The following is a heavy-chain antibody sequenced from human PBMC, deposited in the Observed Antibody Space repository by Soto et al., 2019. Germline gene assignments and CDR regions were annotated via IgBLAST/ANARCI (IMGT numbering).Heavy chain of an antibody. CDR1: GYTFTSYA. J-gene: IGHJ6*02. D-gene: IGHD2-2*01. CDR2: INAGNGNT. CDR3: ARDLVYCSGTSCYPGDYYYYGMDV. V-gene: IGHV1-3*01. Sequence: ASVKVSCKASGYTFTSYAMHWVRQAPGQRLEWMGWINAGNGNTKYSQKFQGRVTITRDTSASTAYMELSSLRSEDTAVYYCARDLVYCSGTSCYPGDYYYYGMDVWGQGTTVTVSS.